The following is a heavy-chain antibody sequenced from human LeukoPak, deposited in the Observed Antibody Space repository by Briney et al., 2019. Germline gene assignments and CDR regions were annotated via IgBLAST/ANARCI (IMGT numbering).Heavy chain of an antibody. Sequence: GGSLRLSCAASEFTVSNKYMNWVRQAPGKGLEWVSVIYSGGNTYYADSVKGRFTISRDNSKNTLYLQMNSLRAEDTAVYYCSRGLSDCTSSSGPYYAFGVWGHGTMVTAS. CDR3: SRGLSDCTSSSGPYYAFGV. D-gene: IGHD2-2*01. CDR1: EFTVSNKY. V-gene: IGHV3-66*02. J-gene: IGHJ3*01. CDR2: IYSGGNT.